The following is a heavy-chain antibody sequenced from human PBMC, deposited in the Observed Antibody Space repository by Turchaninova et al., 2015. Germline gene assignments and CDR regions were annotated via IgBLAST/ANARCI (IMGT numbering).Heavy chain of an antibody. CDR1: GFTFSSYG. V-gene: IGHV3-33*01. CDR3: GGGGHVSHGAXFFVXX. CDR2: IWNDGGNK. D-gene: IGHD4/OR15-4a*01. Sequence: GGGVVQPGRSLRLSCAASGFTFSSYGMHWVRQAPGKGLEWLAVIWNDGGNKYYADSVKGRFTISRENSRNKLFLKMNSLRADDTAGYDWGGGGHVSHGAXFFVXXWGQGXLVTVSS. J-gene: IGHJ4*02.